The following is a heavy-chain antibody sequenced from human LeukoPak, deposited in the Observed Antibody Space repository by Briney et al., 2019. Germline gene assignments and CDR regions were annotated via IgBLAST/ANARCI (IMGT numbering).Heavy chain of an antibody. CDR1: GYSFTSYW. CDR2: IYPGDSDT. D-gene: IGHD3-22*01. J-gene: IGHJ6*03. CDR3: ARLSYDSSDFHYMDV. V-gene: IGHV5-51*01. Sequence: GESLKISCKGSGYSFTSYWIGWVRQLPGKGLEWMGIIYPGDSDTRYSPSFQGQVTNSADKSISTAYLQWSSLKASDTAMYYCARLSYDSSDFHYMDVWGKGTTVTISS.